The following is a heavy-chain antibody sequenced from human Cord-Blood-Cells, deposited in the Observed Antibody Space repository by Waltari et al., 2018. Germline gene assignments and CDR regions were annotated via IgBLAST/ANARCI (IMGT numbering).Heavy chain of an antibody. CDR2: IYYSGST. J-gene: IGHJ6*03. D-gene: IGHD2-2*01. CDR1: GGSISSGGYY. V-gene: IGHV4-31*03. Sequence: QVQLQESGPGLVKPSQTLSLTCTVSGGSISSGGYYWSWIRQHPGKGLAWIGYIYYSGSTYYNPSLKSRVTISVDTSKNQFSLKLSSVTAADTAVYYCARGGDCSSTSCYYYYYYYMDVWGKGTTVTVSS. CDR3: ARGGDCSSTSCYYYYYYYMDV.